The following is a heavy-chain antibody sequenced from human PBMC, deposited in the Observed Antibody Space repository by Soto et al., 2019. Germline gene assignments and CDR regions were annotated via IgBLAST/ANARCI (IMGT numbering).Heavy chain of an antibody. Sequence: SETLSLTCAVYGGSFSGYYWSWIRQPPGKGLEWIGEINHSGSTNYNPSLKSRVTISVDTSKNQYSLKLSSVTAADTAVYYCARGYCRSTSCYRWFDPWGQGTLVTVSS. CDR3: ARGYCRSTSCYRWFDP. CDR2: INHSGST. CDR1: GGSFSGYY. J-gene: IGHJ5*02. D-gene: IGHD2-2*01. V-gene: IGHV4-34*01.